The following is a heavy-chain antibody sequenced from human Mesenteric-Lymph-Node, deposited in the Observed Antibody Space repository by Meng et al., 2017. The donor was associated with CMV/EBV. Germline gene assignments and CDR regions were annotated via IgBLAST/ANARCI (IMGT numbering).Heavy chain of an antibody. CDR3: EDKVGSGYFYV. CDR2: IRLDGSHI. D-gene: IGHD5-12*01. V-gene: IGHV3-30*02. Sequence: GESLKISCAASGFTFSDYGMHWVRQAPGKGVEWGAFIRLDGSHIYYADSVKGRFTISRDKSKNTLYLQMNSLRTEDTAVYHCEDKVGSGYFYVWGRGTLVTVSS. CDR1: GFTFSDYG. J-gene: IGHJ2*01.